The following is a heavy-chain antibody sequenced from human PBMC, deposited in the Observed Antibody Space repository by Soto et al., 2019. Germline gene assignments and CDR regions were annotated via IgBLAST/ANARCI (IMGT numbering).Heavy chain of an antibody. J-gene: IGHJ6*03. CDR1: SGSISSSNW. D-gene: IGHD3-10*01. CDR2: IYQSGRT. V-gene: IGHV4-4*02. Sequence: QVQLQESGPGLVKPSGTLSLTCAVSSGSISSSNWWSWVRQPPGKGLEWIGEIYQSGRTHYNPSLKSRVTISIDQSKNPFPLKLSSVTAADTPVYYWARGGDQDYYYMGVWGKGTTVTVSS. CDR3: ARGGDQDYYYMGV.